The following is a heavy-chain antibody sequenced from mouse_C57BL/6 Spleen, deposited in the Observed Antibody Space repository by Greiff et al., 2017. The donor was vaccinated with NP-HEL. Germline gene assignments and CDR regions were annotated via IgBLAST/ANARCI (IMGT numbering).Heavy chain of an antibody. Sequence: EVQLVESGGGLVQPKGSLKLSCAASGFSFNTYAMNWVRQAPGKGLEWVARIRSKSNNYATYYADSVKDRFTISRDDSESMLYLQMNNLKTEDTAMYYCVRHDYYGRSYEYFDVWGTGTTVTVSS. CDR3: VRHDYYGRSYEYFDV. CDR1: GFSFNTYA. CDR2: IRSKSNNYAT. D-gene: IGHD1-1*01. V-gene: IGHV10-1*01. J-gene: IGHJ1*03.